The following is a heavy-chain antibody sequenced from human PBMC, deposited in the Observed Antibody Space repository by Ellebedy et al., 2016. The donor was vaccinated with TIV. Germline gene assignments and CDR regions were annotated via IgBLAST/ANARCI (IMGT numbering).Heavy chain of an antibody. CDR1: GFTFSSYG. J-gene: IGHJ4*02. D-gene: IGHD6-13*01. Sequence: LSLTCAASGFTFSSYGIHWVRQAPGKGPEWVAVISDDGSDKYYADSVKGRFTISRDNSKNTLYLQMNSLSAEDTSIYYCARVYSSYFFDYWGQGILVTVSS. CDR3: ARVYSSYFFDY. CDR2: ISDDGSDK. V-gene: IGHV3-30*03.